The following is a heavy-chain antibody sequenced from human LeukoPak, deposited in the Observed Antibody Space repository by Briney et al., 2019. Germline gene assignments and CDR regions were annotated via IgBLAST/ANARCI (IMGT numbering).Heavy chain of an antibody. CDR2: INPNSGGT. Sequence: ASVKVSCKASGYTFTGYYMHWVRQAPGQGLEWMGWINPNSGGTNYAQKFQGRVTMTRDTSISTAYMELSRLRSDDTAVYYCARAHHTFNWFDPWGQGTLVTVSS. D-gene: IGHD2-2*02. J-gene: IGHJ5*02. CDR1: GYTFTGYY. V-gene: IGHV1-2*02. CDR3: ARAHHTFNWFDP.